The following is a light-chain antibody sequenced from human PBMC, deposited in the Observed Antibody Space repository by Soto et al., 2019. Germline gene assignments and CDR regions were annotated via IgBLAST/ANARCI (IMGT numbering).Light chain of an antibody. CDR1: SSDVGGYNY. CDR2: AVS. Sequence: QSALTQPASVSGSPGQSITISCTGTSSDVGGYNYVSWYQQHPGKAPKLMIYAVSNRPSGVSNRFSGSKSGNTASLTISGLQAEDEADYYCSSYTSSSTPRIVFGTGTKLTVL. V-gene: IGLV2-14*01. J-gene: IGLJ1*01. CDR3: SSYTSSSTPRIV.